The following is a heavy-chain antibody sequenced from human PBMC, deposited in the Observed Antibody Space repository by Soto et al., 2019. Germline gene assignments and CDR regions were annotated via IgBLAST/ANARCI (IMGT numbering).Heavy chain of an antibody. J-gene: IGHJ4*02. CDR2: VHDTGTT. D-gene: IGHD6-6*01. V-gene: IGHV4-39*01. CDR1: GGSVSSGGNY. CDR3: ARGLSSPSAAGV. Sequence: QLQLQESGPGLVKPSETLSLTCAVSGGSVSSGGNYWGWIRQSPGKALEWIGSVHDTGTTHYNPSLTSRVTISADTSKNQFSLNVNSVTAADTAVYYCARGLSSPSAAGVWGQGTLVTVSS.